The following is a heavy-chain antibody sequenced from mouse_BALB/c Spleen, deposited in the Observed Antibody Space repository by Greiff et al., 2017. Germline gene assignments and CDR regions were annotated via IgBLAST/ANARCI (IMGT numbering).Heavy chain of an antibody. D-gene: IGHD1-1*01. Sequence: QVQLQQPGAELVRPGASVKLSCKASGYTFTSYWINWVKQRPGQGLEWIGNIYPSDSYTNYNQKFKDKATLTVDKSSSTAYMQLSSPTSEDSAVYYCTRGDLLLDYWGQGTSVTVSS. V-gene: IGHV1-69*02. CDR2: IYPSDSYT. CDR3: TRGDLLLDY. J-gene: IGHJ4*01. CDR1: GYTFTSYW.